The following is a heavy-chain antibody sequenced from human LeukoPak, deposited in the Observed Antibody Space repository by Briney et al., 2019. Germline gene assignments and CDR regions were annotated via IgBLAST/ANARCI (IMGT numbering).Heavy chain of an antibody. CDR1: GDSVSGYY. V-gene: IGHV4-59*02. D-gene: IGHD3-22*01. CDR2: THHSGNT. CDR3: ARDTYYYDNGDFIDAFDI. Sequence: SETLSLTCIVSGDSVSGYYWNWIRQPPGKGLEWIGYTHHSGNTLYNPSLKSRITTSVDTSKNQFSLSLSSVTAADTAVYYCARDTYYYDNGDFIDAFDIWGRGTMVTVSS. J-gene: IGHJ3*02.